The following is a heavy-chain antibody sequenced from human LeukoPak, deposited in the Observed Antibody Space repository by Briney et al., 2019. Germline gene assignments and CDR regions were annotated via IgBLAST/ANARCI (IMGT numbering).Heavy chain of an antibody. J-gene: IGHJ4*02. Sequence: GGSLRLSCAASGFTFSDYYMSWTRQAPGKGLEWVSYISSSGSTIYYADSVKGRFTISRDNAKNSLYLQMNSLRAEDTAVYYCARVYYYDSSGYYFDYWGQGTLVTVSS. CDR3: ARVYYYDSSGYYFDY. V-gene: IGHV3-11*01. CDR1: GFTFSDYY. D-gene: IGHD3-22*01. CDR2: ISSSGSTI.